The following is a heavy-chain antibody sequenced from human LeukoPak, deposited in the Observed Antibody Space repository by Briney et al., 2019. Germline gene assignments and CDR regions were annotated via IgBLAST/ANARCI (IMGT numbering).Heavy chain of an antibody. CDR2: ISYDGSNK. V-gene: IGHV3-30-3*01. CDR1: GFTFSSYA. D-gene: IGHD1-14*01. CDR3: AREYRITFCFYFRKGV. J-gene: IGHJ6*02. Sequence: GGSLRLSCAASGFTFSSYAMHWVRQAPGKGLEWVAVISYDGSNKYYADSVKGRFTISRDNSKNTLYLQMNSLRTEDRTGNCCAREYRITFCFYFRKGVWGQGATVTVSS.